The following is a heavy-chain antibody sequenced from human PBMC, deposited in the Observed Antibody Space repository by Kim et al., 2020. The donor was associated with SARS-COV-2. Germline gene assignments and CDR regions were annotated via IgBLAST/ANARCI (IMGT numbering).Heavy chain of an antibody. CDR2: IKSKNDGGTT. Sequence: GGSPRLSCAASGFTFTNAWMNWVRQGPGKGLEWVGRIKSKNDGGTTHYAAPVRGRFTISRDDSKNSLYLQMNSLKTEDTAVYYCTTDLSEAYYHGSGSYYRDFDYWGQGTLVTVAS. CDR3: TTDLSEAYYHGSGSYYRDFDY. D-gene: IGHD3-10*01. V-gene: IGHV3-15*01. CDR1: GFTFTNAW. J-gene: IGHJ4*02.